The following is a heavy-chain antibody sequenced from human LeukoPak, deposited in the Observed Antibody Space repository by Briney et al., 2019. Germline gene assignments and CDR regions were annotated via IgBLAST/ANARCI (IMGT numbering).Heavy chain of an antibody. J-gene: IGHJ5*01. CDR3: AKVGLPDALINWIDS. V-gene: IGHV3-30*18. D-gene: IGHD2-2*01. CDR1: GFTFSRHG. Sequence: GGSLRLSCVASGFTFSRHGMHWARHAPGKGLTWVAGMSKDGATIRYEVSVEGRFTISRDNSKNTVYLQMNSLRAEDTAAYYCAKVGLPDALINWIDSWGQGTLVTVSS. CDR2: MSKDGATI.